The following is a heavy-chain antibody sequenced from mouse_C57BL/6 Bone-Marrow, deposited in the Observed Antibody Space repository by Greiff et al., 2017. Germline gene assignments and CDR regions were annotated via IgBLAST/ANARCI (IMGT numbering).Heavy chain of an antibody. CDR3: ARRNYYGSRGYAMDD. CDR1: GYTFTSYG. V-gene: IGHV1-81*01. CDR2: IYPRSGNT. J-gene: IGHJ4*01. D-gene: IGHD1-1*01. Sequence: LMESGAELARPGASVKLSCKASGYTFTSYGISWVKQRTGQGLEWIGEIYPRSGNTYYNEKFKGKGTLTADKSSSTAYMELRSLTSEDSAVYFCARRNYYGSRGYAMDDWGQGTSVTVSS.